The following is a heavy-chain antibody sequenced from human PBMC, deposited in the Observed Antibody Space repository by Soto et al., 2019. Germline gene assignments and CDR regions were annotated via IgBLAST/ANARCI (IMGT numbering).Heavy chain of an antibody. V-gene: IGHV3-30*18. J-gene: IGHJ4*02. CDR3: AKDLSPLWFGEFDY. CDR2: ISYDGSNK. Sequence: GGSLRLSCAASGFTFSSYGMHWVRQAPGKGLEWVAVISYDGSNKYYADSVKGRFTISRDNSKNTLYLQMNSLRAEDTAVYYCAKDLSPLWFGEFDYWGQGTLVTVSS. D-gene: IGHD3-10*01. CDR1: GFTFSSYG.